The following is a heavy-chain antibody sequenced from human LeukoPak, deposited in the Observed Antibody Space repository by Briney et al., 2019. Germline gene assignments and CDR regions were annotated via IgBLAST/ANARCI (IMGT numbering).Heavy chain of an antibody. CDR1: GYTFTGYY. V-gene: IGHV1-2*02. CDR2: INPNSGGT. Sequence: ASVKVSCTASGYTFTGYYMHWVRQAPGQGLEWMGWINPNSGGTNYAQKFQGRVTMTRDTSISTAYMELSRLRSDDTAVYYCASSGEDPYDSSPPGYWGQGTLVTVSS. D-gene: IGHD3-22*01. CDR3: ASSGEDPYDSSPPGY. J-gene: IGHJ4*02.